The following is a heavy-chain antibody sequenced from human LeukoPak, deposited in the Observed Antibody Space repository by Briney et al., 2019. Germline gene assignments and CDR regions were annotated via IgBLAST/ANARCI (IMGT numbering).Heavy chain of an antibody. CDR1: GFTFSSYA. CDR3: ARAERYFDWLSPDY. J-gene: IGHJ4*02. CDR2: ISSNGGST. Sequence: GGSLRLSCAASGFTFSSYAMHWVRQAPGKGLEYVSAISSNGGSTYYANSVKGRFTISRDNSKNTLYLQMNSLRAEDTAVYYCARAERYFDWLSPDYWGQGTLVTVSS. D-gene: IGHD3-9*01. V-gene: IGHV3-64*01.